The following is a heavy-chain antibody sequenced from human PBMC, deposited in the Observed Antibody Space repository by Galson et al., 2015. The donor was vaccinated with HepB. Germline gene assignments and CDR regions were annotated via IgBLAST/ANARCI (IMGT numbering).Heavy chain of an antibody. CDR2: ISAYNGNT. J-gene: IGHJ6*02. CDR1: GYTFTSYG. D-gene: IGHD3-3*01. Sequence: QSGAEVKKPGASVKVSCKASGYTFTSYGISWVRQAPGQGLEWMGWISAYNGNTNYAQKLQGRVTMTTDTSTSTAYMELRSLRSDDTAVYYCARDRDYDFWSGSLNYGMDVWGQGTTVTVSS. CDR3: ARDRDYDFWSGSLNYGMDV. V-gene: IGHV1-18*04.